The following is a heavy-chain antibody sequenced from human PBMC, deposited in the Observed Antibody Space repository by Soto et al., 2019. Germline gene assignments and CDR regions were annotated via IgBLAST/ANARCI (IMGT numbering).Heavy chain of an antibody. CDR3: AKDRLGGGLDY. CDR1: GFIFSNYA. CDR2: VTSRGDTT. J-gene: IGHJ4*02. Sequence: EVHLLLSGGGLVQPGGSLRLSCAASGFIFSNYAMNWVRQAPGKGLEWVSIVTSRGDTTYYADSVKGRFTISRDNSKNTLYLQVNSLTAEDTAVYYCAKDRLGGGLDYWGQGTLVSVSS. D-gene: IGHD3-16*01. V-gene: IGHV3-23*01.